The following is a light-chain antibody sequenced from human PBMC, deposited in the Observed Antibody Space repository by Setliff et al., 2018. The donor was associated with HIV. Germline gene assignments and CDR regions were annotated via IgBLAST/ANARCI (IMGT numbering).Light chain of an antibody. J-gene: IGLJ1*01. V-gene: IGLV1-44*01. CDR2: SNN. CDR3: AAWDDSLKNDV. Sequence: QSALSQPPSASGTPGQRVTISCSGSSSNIGRNTVNWYQQLPGTAPKLLIYSNNQRPSGVPDRFSGSKSGTSASLAISGLQSEDEADYYCAAWDDSLKNDVFGTGTKVTVL. CDR1: SSNIGRNT.